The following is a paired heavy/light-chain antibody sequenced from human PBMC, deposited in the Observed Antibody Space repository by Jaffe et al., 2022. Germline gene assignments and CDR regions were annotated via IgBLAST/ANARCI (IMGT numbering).Light chain of an antibody. CDR1: TGTVTSGHY. J-gene: IGLJ1*01. CDR3: LVLYRGAYV. Sequence: QAVVTQEPSLTVSPGGTVTLTCGSSTGTVTSGHYPHWFQQKPGQVPRTLIYDTNNKQSWTPARFSGSLLGGKAALTLSGAQPEDEADYYCLVLYRGAYVFGSGTKVTVL. CDR2: DTN. V-gene: IGLV7-46*01.
Heavy chain of an antibody. J-gene: IGHJ4*02. V-gene: IGHV3-66*02. CDR2: MFRDGNT. CDR3: ASVFGGSY. Sequence: EVRLVESGGGLVQPGGSLRLSCAASGLAVNNKNMIWVRQAPGKGLEWVAAMFRDGNTNYANSVKGRFTVSRDNSRNTLSLQMNNLRPEDSAVYTCASVFGGSYWGQGTLVTVSS. D-gene: IGHD1-26*01. CDR1: GLAVNNKN.